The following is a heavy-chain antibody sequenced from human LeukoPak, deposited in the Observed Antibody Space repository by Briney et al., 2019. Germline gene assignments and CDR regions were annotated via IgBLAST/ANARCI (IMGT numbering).Heavy chain of an antibody. V-gene: IGHV3-48*03. CDR2: ISSTVRTI. D-gene: IGHD6-13*01. Sequence: GGSLRLSCAASGFTFSSYEMNWVRQAPGKGLEWVSYISSTVRTIYYADSVKGRFTISRDNAKNSLYLQMNSLRAEDTAVYYCARWVAAGDYWGQGTLVTVSS. CDR3: ARWVAAGDY. CDR1: GFTFSSYE. J-gene: IGHJ4*02.